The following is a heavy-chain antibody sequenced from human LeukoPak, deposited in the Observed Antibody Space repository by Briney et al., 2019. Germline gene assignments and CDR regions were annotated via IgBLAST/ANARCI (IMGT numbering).Heavy chain of an antibody. Sequence: ASVKVSCKASGYTFTSYGISWVRQAPGQGLEWMGWISAYNGNTNYAQKLQGRVTMTIDTSTSTAYMELRSLRSDDTAVYYCARDYELGTAGSAYEFFDYWGQGSLVTVSS. CDR2: ISAYNGNT. V-gene: IGHV1-18*01. J-gene: IGHJ4*02. CDR3: ARDYELGTAGSAYEFFDY. CDR1: GYTFTSYG. D-gene: IGHD6-13*01.